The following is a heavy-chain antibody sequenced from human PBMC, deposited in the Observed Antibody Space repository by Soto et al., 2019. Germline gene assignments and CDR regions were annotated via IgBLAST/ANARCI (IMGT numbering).Heavy chain of an antibody. Sequence: SETLSLTCAVYGGSFSGYYWSWIRQPPGKGLEWIGEINHSGSTNYNPSLKSRVTISVDTSKNQFSLKLSSVTAAATAVYYCARVRRYTPVAGTDYYYYYGTDVWGQGTTVTASS. V-gene: IGHV4-34*01. CDR3: ARVRRYTPVAGTDYYYYYGTDV. J-gene: IGHJ6*02. D-gene: IGHD6-19*01. CDR1: GGSFSGYY. CDR2: INHSGST.